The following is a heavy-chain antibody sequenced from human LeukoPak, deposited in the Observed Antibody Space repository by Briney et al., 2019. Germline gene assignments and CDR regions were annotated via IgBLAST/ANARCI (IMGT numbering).Heavy chain of an antibody. CDR1: GYSFTNYY. CDR3: AGSSVERQQLARFDY. J-gene: IGHJ4*02. Sequence: ASVKVSFKASGYSFTNYYMHWVRQAPGQGREWMGIINLSGGGPSYAQKFQGRVTMNRDTSTTTVYMELSSLRSDDTAVYYCAGSSVERQQLARFDYWGQGTLVTVSS. V-gene: IGHV1-46*01. CDR2: INLSGGGP. D-gene: IGHD6-13*01.